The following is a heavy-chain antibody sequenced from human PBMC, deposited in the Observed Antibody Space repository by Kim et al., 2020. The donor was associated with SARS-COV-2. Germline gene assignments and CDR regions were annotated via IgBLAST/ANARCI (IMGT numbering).Heavy chain of an antibody. Sequence: GKGRFTIARDNAKNSLYLQMNSLRAEDTAVYYCARAGGRAKYYYYGMDVWGQGTTVTVSS. V-gene: IGHV3-11*01. CDR3: ARAGGRAKYYYYGMDV. J-gene: IGHJ6*02. D-gene: IGHD1-26*01.